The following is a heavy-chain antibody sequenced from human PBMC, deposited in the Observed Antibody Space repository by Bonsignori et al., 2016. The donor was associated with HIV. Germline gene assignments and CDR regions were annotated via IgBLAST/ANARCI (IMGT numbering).Heavy chain of an antibody. D-gene: IGHD2-2*01. V-gene: IGHV4-4*07. CDR1: GGSISSYY. CDR2: IYTSGST. CDR3: ARDVYCSSTSCRYFDY. Sequence: GSLRLSCTVSGGSISSYYWSWIRQPAGKGLEWIGRIYTSGSTNYNPSLKSRVTMSVDTSKNQFSLKLSSVTAADTAVYYCARDVYCSSTSCRYFDYWGQGTLVTVSS. J-gene: IGHJ4*02.